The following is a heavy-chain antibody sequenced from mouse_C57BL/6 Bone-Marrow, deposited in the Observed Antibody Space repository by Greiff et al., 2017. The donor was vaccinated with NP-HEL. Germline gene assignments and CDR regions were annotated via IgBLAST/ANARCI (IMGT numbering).Heavy chain of an antibody. D-gene: IGHD1-1*01. J-gene: IGHJ2*01. Sequence: VKLVESGAELVKPGASVKISCKASGYAFSSYWMNWVKQRPGKGLEWIGQIYPGDGDTNYNGKFKGKATLTADKSSSTAYMQLSSLTSEDSAVYFCAREIYGSSYGNFDYWGKGTTLTVSS. CDR1: GYAFSSYW. V-gene: IGHV1-80*01. CDR2: IYPGDGDT. CDR3: AREIYGSSYGNFDY.